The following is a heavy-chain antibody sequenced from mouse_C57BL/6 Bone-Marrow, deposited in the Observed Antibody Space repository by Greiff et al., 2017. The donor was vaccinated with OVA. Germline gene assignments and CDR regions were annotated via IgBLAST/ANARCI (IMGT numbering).Heavy chain of an antibody. J-gene: IGHJ1*03. CDR3: AIVPYYYGSTYWYFDV. CDR1: GYTFTSYW. D-gene: IGHD1-1*01. V-gene: IGHV1-74*01. Sequence: QQPGAELVKPGASVKVSCKASGYTFTSYWMHWVKQRPGQGLEWIGRIHPSDSDTNYNQKFKGKATLTVDKSSSTAYMQLSSLTSEDSAVYYCAIVPYYYGSTYWYFDVWGTGTTVTVSS. CDR2: IHPSDSDT.